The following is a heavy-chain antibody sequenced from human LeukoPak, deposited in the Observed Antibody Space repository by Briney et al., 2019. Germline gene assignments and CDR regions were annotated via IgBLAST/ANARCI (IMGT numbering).Heavy chain of an antibody. CDR1: GFSFSDHY. Sequence: PGGSLRLSCAASGFSFSDHYMDWVRQLPGKRLEWVGRSRPKSRSYTTEYAASVRGRFTISRDASKDSLYLQMNNLKTEDTAVYYCVRGRNSFDIWGQGTKLTVSS. CDR3: VRGRNSFDI. CDR2: SRPKSRSYTT. V-gene: IGHV3-72*01. J-gene: IGHJ3*02.